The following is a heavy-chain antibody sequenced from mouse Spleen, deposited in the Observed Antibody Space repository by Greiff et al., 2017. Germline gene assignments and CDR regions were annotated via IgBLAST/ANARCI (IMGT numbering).Heavy chain of an antibody. CDR2: INPGSGGT. D-gene: IGHD2-4*01. J-gene: IGHJ3*01. V-gene: IGHV1-54*01. CDR1: GYAFTNYL. CDR3: ATYDYDGGFAY. Sequence: VQLQQSGAELVRPGTSVKVSCKASGYAFTNYLIEWVKQRPGQGLEWIGVINPGSGGTNYNEKFKGKATLTADKSSSTAYMQLSSLTSEDSAVYFCATYDYDGGFAYWGQGTLVTVSA.